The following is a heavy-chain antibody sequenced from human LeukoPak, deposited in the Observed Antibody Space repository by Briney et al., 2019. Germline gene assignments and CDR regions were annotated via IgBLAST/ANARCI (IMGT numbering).Heavy chain of an antibody. V-gene: IGHV3-23*01. D-gene: IGHD3-3*01. CDR1: GFTFSSYA. CDR3: AKTGSMFWSGYYRFDY. CDR2: ISGSGGST. Sequence: GGSLRLSCAASGFTFSSYAMSWVRQAPGKGLEWVSVISGSGGSTYYADSVKGRFTISRDNSKNTLYLQMNSLRAEDTAVYYCAKTGSMFWSGYYRFDYWGQGTLVTVSS. J-gene: IGHJ4*02.